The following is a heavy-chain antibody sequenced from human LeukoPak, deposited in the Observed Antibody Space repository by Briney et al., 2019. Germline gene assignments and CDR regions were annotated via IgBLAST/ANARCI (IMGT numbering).Heavy chain of an antibody. CDR1: GGSISSYY. J-gene: IGHJ3*02. Sequence: SSETLSLTCTISGGSISSYYWSWIRQPPGKGLEWIGYIYYSGSTNYNPSLKSRVTISVDTSKNQFSLKLSSVTAADTAVYYCAIDTRSRSSGRKGAFDIWGQGTMVTVSS. CDR3: AIDTRSRSSGRKGAFDI. V-gene: IGHV4-59*01. CDR2: IYYSGST. D-gene: IGHD6-19*01.